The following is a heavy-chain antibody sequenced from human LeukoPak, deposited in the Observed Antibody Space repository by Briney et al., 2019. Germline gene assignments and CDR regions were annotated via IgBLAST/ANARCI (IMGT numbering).Heavy chain of an antibody. CDR3: AKRHIVLMVYATAGTWDY. J-gene: IGHJ4*02. Sequence: GGSLRLSCAASGFIFSSYAMSWVRQAPGKGLEWVSAISGSGGSTYYADSVKGRFTISRDNSKNTLYLHMNSLRAEDTAVYYCAKRHIVLMVYATAGTWDYWGQGTLVTVSS. CDR1: GFIFSSYA. CDR2: ISGSGGST. V-gene: IGHV3-23*01. D-gene: IGHD2-8*01.